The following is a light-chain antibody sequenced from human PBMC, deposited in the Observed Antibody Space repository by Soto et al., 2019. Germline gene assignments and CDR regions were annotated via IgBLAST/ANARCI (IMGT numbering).Light chain of an antibody. CDR3: MQATHWPPVT. CDR1: QSLVYSDGNTY. J-gene: IGKJ2*01. CDR2: KVS. Sequence: EVVMTHSPLSLPVTLGQPASISCRSSQSLVYSDGNTYLNWFQQRPGQSPRRLTYKVSNRDSGVPDRFSGSGTGTDFTLKISRVEAEGMQATHWPPVTFGQGNKLEIK. V-gene: IGKV2-30*01.